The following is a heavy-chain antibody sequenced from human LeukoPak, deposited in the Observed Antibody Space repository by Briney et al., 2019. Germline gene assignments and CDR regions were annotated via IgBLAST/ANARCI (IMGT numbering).Heavy chain of an antibody. CDR1: AYTFSSYW. CDR3: ARHGIAGYGSQYYFDY. Sequence: GESLKISCKGSAYTFSSYWIAWVRQMPGKGLERMGIIYPGDSDTRYSPSFQGQVTISADKSNTAYLQWSSLKASDTAIYYCARHGIAGYGSQYYFDYWGQGTLVTVSS. D-gene: IGHD3-10*01. V-gene: IGHV5-51*01. J-gene: IGHJ4*02. CDR2: IYPGDSDT.